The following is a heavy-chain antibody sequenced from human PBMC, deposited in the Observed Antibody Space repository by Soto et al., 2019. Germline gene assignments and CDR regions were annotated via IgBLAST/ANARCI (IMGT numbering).Heavy chain of an antibody. J-gene: IGHJ6*02. CDR2: IWYDGSNK. CDR3: ARVGLEGHWHFDWLLYVWYYGMDV. D-gene: IGHD3-9*01. CDR1: GFTFSSYG. Sequence: QVQLVESGGGVVQPGRSLRLSCAASGFTFSSYGMHWVRQAPGKGLEWVAVIWYDGSNKYYADSVKGRFTISRDNSKNTLYLQMNSLRAEDTAVYYCARVGLEGHWHFDWLLYVWYYGMDVWGQGTTVTVSS. V-gene: IGHV3-33*01.